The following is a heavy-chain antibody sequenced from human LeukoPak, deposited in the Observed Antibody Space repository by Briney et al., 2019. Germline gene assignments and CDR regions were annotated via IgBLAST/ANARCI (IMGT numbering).Heavy chain of an antibody. Sequence: ETLSLTCTVSGGSISSSSYYWGWIRQPPGKGLEWVANIKQDGSEKYYVDSVKGRFTISRDNAKNSLYLQMNSPRAEDTAVYYCARVSSLEKYYDFWSGYYYYYMDVWGKGTTVTVSS. J-gene: IGHJ6*03. CDR3: ARVSSLEKYYDFWSGYYYYYMDV. CDR1: GGSISSSSYY. D-gene: IGHD3-3*01. V-gene: IGHV3-7*01. CDR2: IKQDGSEK.